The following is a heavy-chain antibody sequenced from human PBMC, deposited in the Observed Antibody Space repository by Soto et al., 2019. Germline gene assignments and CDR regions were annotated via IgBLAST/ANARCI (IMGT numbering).Heavy chain of an antibody. CDR3: ARDQPGYDFPAGPIEDV. CDR2: IKQDGSEK. J-gene: IGHJ6*02. CDR1: GFTFSSYW. D-gene: IGHD5-12*01. V-gene: IGHV3-7*03. Sequence: LRLSCAASGFTFSSYWMSWVRQAPGKGLEWVANIKQDGSEKYYVDSVKGRFTISRDNAKNSLYLQMNSLRAEDTAVYYCARDQPGYDFPAGPIEDVWGQGTTVTVSS.